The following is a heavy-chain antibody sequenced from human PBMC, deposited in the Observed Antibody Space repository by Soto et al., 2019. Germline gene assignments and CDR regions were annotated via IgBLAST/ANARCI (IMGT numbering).Heavy chain of an antibody. CDR1: GFAVRHNY. Sequence: EVQLVESGGGLVQPGGSLRLSCTASGFAVRHNYMTWVRQAPGKGLEWVSLIYSGGDTAYAGSGKGRFTISRHTSQNTLYLQMHSLRAEATAVYYCARKTESIASGGDGWGKGTAVTVSS. CDR3: ARKTESIASGGDG. J-gene: IGHJ6*04. V-gene: IGHV3-53*04. CDR2: IYSGGDT. D-gene: IGHD3-10*01.